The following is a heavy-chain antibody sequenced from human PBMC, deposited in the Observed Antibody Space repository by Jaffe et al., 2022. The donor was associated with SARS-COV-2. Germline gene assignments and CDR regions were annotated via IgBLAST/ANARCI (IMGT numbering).Heavy chain of an antibody. Sequence: EVQLLESGGGLVQPGGSLRLSCAASGFTFSSYAMSWVRQAPGKGLEWVSAISGSGGSTYYADSVKGRFTISRDNSKNTLYLQMNSLRAEDTAVYYCASSYSSSWYFPSFDYWGQGTLVTVSS. CDR3: ASSYSSSWYFPSFDY. J-gene: IGHJ4*02. CDR1: GFTFSSYA. V-gene: IGHV3-23*01. CDR2: ISGSGGST. D-gene: IGHD6-13*01.